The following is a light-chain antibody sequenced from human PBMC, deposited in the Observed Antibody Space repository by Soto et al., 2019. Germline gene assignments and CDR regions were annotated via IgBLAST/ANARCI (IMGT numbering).Light chain of an antibody. V-gene: IGKV3-11*01. J-gene: IGKJ5*01. Sequence: EIVLTQSPATLSLSPGDRVTLSCRASQTVGRYLSWYQHSPGQGPRLLVYDTSNGATGIPARFSGSGSETDFTLTISSLEPEDFAVYYCKQRLHWPITFGQGTRLEIK. CDR1: QTVGRY. CDR3: KQRLHWPIT. CDR2: DTS.